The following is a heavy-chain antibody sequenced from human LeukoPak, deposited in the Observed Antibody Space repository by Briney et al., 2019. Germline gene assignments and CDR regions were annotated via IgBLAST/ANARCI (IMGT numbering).Heavy chain of an antibody. V-gene: IGHV4-59*01. CDR1: GGSISSYY. CDR2: IYYSGST. D-gene: IGHD5-18*01. J-gene: IGHJ4*02. Sequence: SETLSLTCTVSGGSISSYYWSWIRQPPGKGLEWMGYIYYSGSTNYNPSLKSRVTISVDTSKNQFSLKLSSVTAADTAVYYCARASYGLGTFDYWGQGTLVTVSS. CDR3: ARASYGLGTFDY.